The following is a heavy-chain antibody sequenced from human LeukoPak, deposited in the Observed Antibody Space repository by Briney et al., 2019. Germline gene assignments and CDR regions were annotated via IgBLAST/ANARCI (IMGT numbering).Heavy chain of an antibody. Sequence: ASVTVSCKASGYTFTGYYMHWVRQAPGQGLEWMGWINPNSGGTNYAQKFQGRVTMTRDTSISTAYMELSRLRSDDTAVYYCARGSGDRYYFDYWGQGTLVTVSS. V-gene: IGHV1-2*02. CDR2: INPNSGGT. CDR1: GYTFTGYY. J-gene: IGHJ4*02. CDR3: ARGSGDRYYFDY. D-gene: IGHD1-26*01.